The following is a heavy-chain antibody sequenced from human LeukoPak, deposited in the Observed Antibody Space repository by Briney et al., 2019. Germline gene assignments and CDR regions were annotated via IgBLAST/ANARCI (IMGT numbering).Heavy chain of an antibody. CDR1: GGSISSSSYY. Sequence: SETLSLTCTVSGGSISSSSYYWGWIRQPPGKGLEWIGEINHSGSTNYNPSLKSRVTISVDTSKNQFSLKLSSVTAADTAVYYCARGHRRRYALNYYFDYWGQGTLVTVSS. CDR2: INHSGST. V-gene: IGHV4-39*07. J-gene: IGHJ4*02. D-gene: IGHD2-2*01. CDR3: ARGHRRRYALNYYFDY.